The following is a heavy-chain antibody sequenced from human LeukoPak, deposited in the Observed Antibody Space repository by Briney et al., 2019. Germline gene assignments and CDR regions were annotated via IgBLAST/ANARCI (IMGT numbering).Heavy chain of an antibody. V-gene: IGHV4-34*01. CDR1: GGSFSGYY. CDR2: INHSGST. CDR3: ARDLGYSIPFDY. D-gene: IGHD2-15*01. J-gene: IGHJ4*02. Sequence: SETLSLTCAVYGGSFSGYYWSWIRQPPGKGLEWIGEINHSGSTNYNPSLKSRVTISVDTSKNQFSLKLSSVTAADTAVYYCARDLGYSIPFDYWGQGTLVTVPS.